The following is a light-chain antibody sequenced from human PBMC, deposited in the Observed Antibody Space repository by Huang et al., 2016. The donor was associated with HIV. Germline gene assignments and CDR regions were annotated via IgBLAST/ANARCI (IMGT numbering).Light chain of an antibody. CDR1: QSLLASNGFHF. V-gene: IGKV2-28*01. CDR2: FGS. Sequence: IVMTQSPLSLSVTPGEPASISCRSSQSLLASNGFHFVDWYLQKPGQSQQLLIFFGSNRASGVPDRFRGIGSGTDFTLKISEVDTEDVGIYYCMQTLQTPPGPFGQGTSLEIK. CDR3: MQTLQTPPGP. J-gene: IGKJ2*01.